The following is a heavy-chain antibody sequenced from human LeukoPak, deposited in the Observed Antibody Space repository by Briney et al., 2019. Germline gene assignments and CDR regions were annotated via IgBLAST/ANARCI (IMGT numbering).Heavy chain of an antibody. J-gene: IGHJ4*02. CDR3: ARVHGSPYDSSGYYFFDY. V-gene: IGHV1-69*04. CDR2: IIPILGIA. D-gene: IGHD3-22*01. Sequence: ASVKVSCKASGGTFSSYAISWVRQAPGQGLEWMGRIIPILGIANYAQKFQGRVTITADKSTSTAYMELSSLRSDDTAVYYCARVHGSPYDSSGYYFFDYWGQGTLVTVSS. CDR1: GGTFSSYA.